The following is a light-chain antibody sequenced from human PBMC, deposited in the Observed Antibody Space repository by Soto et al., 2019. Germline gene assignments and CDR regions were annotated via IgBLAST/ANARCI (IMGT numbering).Light chain of an antibody. CDR3: QQYNNWPHT. Sequence: EIVMTQSPATLSVSPGERVSLSCWASQSIGTDLAWYLQKPGQAPSLLVYGASTRATGMPARFSGSGSGTEFTLTISSLQSEDFAVYYCQQYNNWPHTFGQGTKLEIK. CDR2: GAS. CDR1: QSIGTD. V-gene: IGKV3-15*01. J-gene: IGKJ2*01.